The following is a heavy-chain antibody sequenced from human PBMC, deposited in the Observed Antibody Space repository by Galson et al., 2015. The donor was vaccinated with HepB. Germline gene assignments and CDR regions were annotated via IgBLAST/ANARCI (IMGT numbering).Heavy chain of an antibody. D-gene: IGHD2-15*01. CDR1: GFTFSDYY. CDR2: ISSSGSTI. CDR3: ASGVVGAGRGSHYYGMDV. V-gene: IGHV3-11*01. J-gene: IGHJ6*02. Sequence: SLRLSCAASGFTFSDYYMSWIRQAPGKGLEWVSYISSSGSTIYYADSVKGRFTISRDNAKNSLYLQMNSLRAEDTAVYSCASGVVGAGRGSHYYGMDVWGQGTTVTVSS.